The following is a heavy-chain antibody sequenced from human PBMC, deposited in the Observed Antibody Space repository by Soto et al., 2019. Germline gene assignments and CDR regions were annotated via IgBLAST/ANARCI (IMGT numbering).Heavy chain of an antibody. Sequence: GVSLRLSCAASGFTFRTYAMSWVRQPPGEGLEWVSAVSGSGSSTYYADSVKGRFTISRDNSKNTLYLQMSSLGADDTAVYFCAKDVYYYDPSGSLTFWGQGTLVTVSS. CDR3: AKDVYYYDPSGSLTF. J-gene: IGHJ4*02. CDR2: VSGSGSST. D-gene: IGHD3-22*01. CDR1: GFTFRTYA. V-gene: IGHV3-23*01.